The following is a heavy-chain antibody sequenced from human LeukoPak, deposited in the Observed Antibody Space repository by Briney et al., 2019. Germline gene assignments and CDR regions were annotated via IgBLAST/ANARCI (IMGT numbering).Heavy chain of an antibody. V-gene: IGHV4-59*01. CDR3: VKVQADGHSDI. CDR1: GGSISNYH. D-gene: IGHD5-24*01. CDR2: IYYRGST. Sequence: SETLSLTCTVSGGSISNYHWSWIRQPPGKGLGWIGYIYYRGSTKYNPSLESRVTISVDMSKNQFSLKLNSVTAADTAVYYCVKVQADGHSDIWGQGTMVTVSS. J-gene: IGHJ3*02.